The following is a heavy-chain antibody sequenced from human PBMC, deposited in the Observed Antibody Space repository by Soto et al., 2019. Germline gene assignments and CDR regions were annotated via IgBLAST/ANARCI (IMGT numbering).Heavy chain of an antibody. J-gene: IGHJ6*02. CDR1: GFTVISNY. Sequence: GGPLRLSCAASGFTVISNYMSWVLQAPGKGLEWVSLIYSGGSTYYADSVKGRFTISRDNSKNTLYLQMNSLRAEDTAVYYWAREPPHYAFRPGVRGPGPTVTVAS. CDR2: IYSGGST. D-gene: IGHD3-3*01. V-gene: IGHV3-66*01. CDR3: AREPPHYAFRPGV.